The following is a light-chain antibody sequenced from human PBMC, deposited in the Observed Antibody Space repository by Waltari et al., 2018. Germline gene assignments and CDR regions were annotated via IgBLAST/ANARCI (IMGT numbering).Light chain of an antibody. V-gene: IGLV1-40*01. CDR1: SSNIGAPYN. Sequence: QSVLTQPPSVSGAPGQRVTISCTGSSSNIGAPYNVHWYQHLPGTAPKLLIYDDSHRPSGVPDRFSCSTSGTSASLAITGLRAEDEAEYYCQSYDSGLIGVVFGGGTKVTVL. J-gene: IGLJ3*02. CDR3: QSYDSGLIGVV. CDR2: DDS.